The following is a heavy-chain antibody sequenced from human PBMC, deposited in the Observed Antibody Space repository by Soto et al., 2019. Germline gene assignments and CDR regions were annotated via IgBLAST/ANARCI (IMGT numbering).Heavy chain of an antibody. Sequence: EVQLVESGGGLVQPGGSLRLSCAASGFTFSSYGMSWVRQAPGKGLEWVANIKQDGSEKYYVDSVKGRFTISRDNAKNSLYLQMNSLRAEDTDVYYCARDKGSITIFGVVPYYYYGMDVWGQGTTVTVSS. CDR2: IKQDGSEK. V-gene: IGHV3-7*05. J-gene: IGHJ6*02. CDR3: ARDKGSITIFGVVPYYYYGMDV. CDR1: GFTFSSYG. D-gene: IGHD3-3*01.